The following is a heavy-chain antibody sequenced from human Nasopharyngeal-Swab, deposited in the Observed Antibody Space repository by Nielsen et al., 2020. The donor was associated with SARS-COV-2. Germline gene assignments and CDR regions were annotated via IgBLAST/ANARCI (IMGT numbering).Heavy chain of an antibody. D-gene: IGHD3-22*01. CDR3: ARERTPRPPGIVVGLDAFDI. Sequence: SVKVSCKASGGTFSSYAISRVRQAPGQGLEWMGGIIPIFGTATYAQKFQGRVTITADKSTSTAYMELSSLRSEDTAVYYCARERTPRPPGIVVGLDAFDIWGQGTMVTVSS. CDR2: IIPIFGTA. CDR1: GGTFSSYA. J-gene: IGHJ3*02. V-gene: IGHV1-69*06.